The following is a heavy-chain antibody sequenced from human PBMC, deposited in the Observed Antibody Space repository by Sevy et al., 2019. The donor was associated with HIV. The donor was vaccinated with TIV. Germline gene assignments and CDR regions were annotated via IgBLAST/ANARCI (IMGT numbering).Heavy chain of an antibody. D-gene: IGHD3-10*01. V-gene: IGHV3-21*01. CDR3: ARDRGDGYNKGSFDY. Sequence: GGSLRLSCAASGFTFSSYSMNWVRQAPGKGLEWVSSISSSSSYIYYADSVKGRFTISRDNAMNSLYLQMNSLRAEDTAVYYCARDRGDGYNKGSFDYWGQGTLVTVSS. CDR1: GFTFSSYS. J-gene: IGHJ4*02. CDR2: ISSSSSYI.